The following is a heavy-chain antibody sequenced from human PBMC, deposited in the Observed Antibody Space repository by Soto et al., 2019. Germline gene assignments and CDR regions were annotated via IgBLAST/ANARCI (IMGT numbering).Heavy chain of an antibody. CDR3: ARGDRSHDCSGGSCSRGDYYYYMDV. Sequence: QVQLVQSGAEVKKPGASVKVSCKASGYTFTSYAMHWVRQAPGQRLEWMGWINAGNGNTKYSQKLQGRVTITRDTSASTAYMELSSLRSEDTAVYYCARGDRSHDCSGGSCSRGDYYYYMDVWGKGTTVTVSS. D-gene: IGHD2-15*01. CDR2: INAGNGNT. CDR1: GYTFTSYA. J-gene: IGHJ6*03. V-gene: IGHV1-3*01.